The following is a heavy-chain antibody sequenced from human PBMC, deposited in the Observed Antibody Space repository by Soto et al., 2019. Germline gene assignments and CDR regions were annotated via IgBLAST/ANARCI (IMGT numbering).Heavy chain of an antibody. Sequence: SETLSLTCTVSSGSISSYYWSWIRQPPGKGLEWIGYIYYSGSTNYNPSLKSRVTISVDTSKNQFSLKLSSVTAADTAVYYCARVVFGESSIDYWGQGTLVTVSS. J-gene: IGHJ4*02. CDR1: SGSISSYY. CDR2: IYYSGST. V-gene: IGHV4-59*01. D-gene: IGHD3-10*02. CDR3: ARVVFGESSIDY.